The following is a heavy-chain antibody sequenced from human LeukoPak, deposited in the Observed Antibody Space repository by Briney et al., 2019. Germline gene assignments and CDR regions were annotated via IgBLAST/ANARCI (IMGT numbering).Heavy chain of an antibody. V-gene: IGHV6-1*01. CDR1: GDSDFSNRAA. J-gene: IGHJ4*02. D-gene: IGHD1-26*01. CDR3: ARTVGLYYVDY. CDR2: TYYGSKWYN. Sequence: SQTLSHTCAISGDSDFSNRAAWHWVRQSPSRGLEWLGRTYYGSKWYNDYTLSLKSRITINPDTSKNHFSLHLNSVTPEDTAVYYCARTVGLYYVDYWGPGTLVTVSS.